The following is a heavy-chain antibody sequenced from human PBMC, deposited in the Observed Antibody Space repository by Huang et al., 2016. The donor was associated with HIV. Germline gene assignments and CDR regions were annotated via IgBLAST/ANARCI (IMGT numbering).Heavy chain of an antibody. Sequence: QVQLVQSGAEVKKPGASVKVSCKASGYTFTTYAIHWVRQAPGQRLEWMRWINAGNGKTKYSQKFQDRITITSDTSASTAYMELSSLRSEDTAVYYCTRGPPPRWFDSWGQGTLVTVSS. CDR2: INAGNGKT. CDR1: GYTFTTYA. CDR3: TRGPPPRWFDS. J-gene: IGHJ5*01. V-gene: IGHV1-3*01.